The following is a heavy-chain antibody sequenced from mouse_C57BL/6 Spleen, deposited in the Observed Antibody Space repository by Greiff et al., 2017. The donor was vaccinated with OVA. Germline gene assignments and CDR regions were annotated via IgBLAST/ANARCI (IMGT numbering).Heavy chain of an antibody. CDR3: AREGTTVVAKDY. V-gene: IGHV5-4*01. CDR2: ISDGGSYT. D-gene: IGHD1-1*01. CDR1: GFTFSSYA. Sequence: EVMLVESGGGLVKPGGSLKLSCAASGFTFSSYAMSWVRQTPEKRLEWVATISDGGSYTYYPDNVKGRFTISRDNAKNNLYLQMSHLKSEDTAMYYCAREGTTVVAKDYWGQGTTLTVSS. J-gene: IGHJ2*01.